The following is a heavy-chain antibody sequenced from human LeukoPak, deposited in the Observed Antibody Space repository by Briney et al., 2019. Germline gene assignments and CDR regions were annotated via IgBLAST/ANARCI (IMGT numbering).Heavy chain of an antibody. CDR3: ARVIGAPRSYYYYGMDV. CDR2: IYTSGST. Sequence: PSQTLSLTCTVSGGSISSGSYYWSWIRQPAGKVLEWIGRIYTSGSTNYNPALKSRVTISVDTSKNQFSLKLSSVTAADTAVYYCARVIGAPRSYYYYGMDVWGQGTTVTVSS. V-gene: IGHV4-61*02. D-gene: IGHD6-13*01. J-gene: IGHJ6*02. CDR1: GGSISSGSYY.